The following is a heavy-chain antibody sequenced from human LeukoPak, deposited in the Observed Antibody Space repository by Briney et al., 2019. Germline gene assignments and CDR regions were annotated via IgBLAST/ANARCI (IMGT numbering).Heavy chain of an antibody. CDR2: INTNTGNP. CDR3: ARVSIAAAGVPHYYYYMDV. CDR1: GYTFTSYA. J-gene: IGHJ6*03. V-gene: IGHV7-4-1*02. Sequence: ASVKVSCKASGYTFTSYAMNWVRQAPGQGLEWMGWINTNTGNPTYAQGFTRRFVFSLHTSVSTAYLQISSLKAEDTAVYYCARVSIAAAGVPHYYYYMDVWGKGTTVTVSS. D-gene: IGHD6-13*01.